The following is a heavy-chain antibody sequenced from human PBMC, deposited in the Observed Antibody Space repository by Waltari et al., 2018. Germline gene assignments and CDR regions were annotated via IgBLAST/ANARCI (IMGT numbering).Heavy chain of an antibody. J-gene: IGHJ4*02. CDR3: ASYSSGSTHDY. CDR2: IYYSGST. D-gene: IGHD6-19*01. Sequence: QVQLQESGPGLVKPSETLSLTCTVSGGSISSPYWSWIRQPPGKGLEWIGYIYYSGSTNYNPSLKSRVTISVDTSKNQFSLKLSSVTAADTAVYYCASYSSGSTHDYWGQGTLVTVSS. V-gene: IGHV4-59*11. CDR1: GGSISSPY.